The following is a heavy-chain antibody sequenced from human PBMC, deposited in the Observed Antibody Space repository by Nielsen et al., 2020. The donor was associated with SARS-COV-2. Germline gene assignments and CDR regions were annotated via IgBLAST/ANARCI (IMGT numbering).Heavy chain of an antibody. J-gene: IGHJ6*02. V-gene: IGHV3-11*01. CDR2: ISSSGSTI. CDR3: ATPGIVAAGPYYYYYGMDV. Sequence: WIRQPPGKGLEWVSYISSSGSTIYYADSVKGRFTISRDNAKNSLYLQMNSLRAEDTAVYYCATPGIVAAGPYYYYYGMDVWGQGTTVTVSS. D-gene: IGHD6-13*01.